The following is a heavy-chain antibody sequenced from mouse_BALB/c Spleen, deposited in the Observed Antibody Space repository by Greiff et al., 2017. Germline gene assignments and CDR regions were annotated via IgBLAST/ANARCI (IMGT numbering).Heavy chain of an antibody. V-gene: IGHV1-69*02. J-gene: IGHJ4*01. CDR3: KRCARDDGYYDYAMDY. CDR2: IYPSDSYT. Sequence: QVQLQQSGAELVRPGASVKLSCKASGYTFTSYWINWVKQRPGQGLEWIGNIYPSDSYTNYNQKFKDKATLTVDKSSSTAYMQLSSLTSEDSAVYDCKRCARDDGYYDYAMDYWGQGTSVTVSS. CDR1: GYTFTSYW. D-gene: IGHD2-3*01.